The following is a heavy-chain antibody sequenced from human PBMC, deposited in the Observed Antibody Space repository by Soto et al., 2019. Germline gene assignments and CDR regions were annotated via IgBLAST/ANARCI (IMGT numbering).Heavy chain of an antibody. CDR3: ASTITILEGVLAQTYYYGMDV. V-gene: IGHV1-69*13. CDR2: IIPIFGTA. Sequence: SVKVSCKASGGTFSSYAISWVRQAPGQGLEWMGGIIPIFGTANYAQKFQGRVTITADESTSTAYMELSSLRSEDTAVYYCASTITILEGVLAQTYYYGMDVWGKGTTVTVSS. D-gene: IGHD3-3*01. J-gene: IGHJ6*04. CDR1: GGTFSSYA.